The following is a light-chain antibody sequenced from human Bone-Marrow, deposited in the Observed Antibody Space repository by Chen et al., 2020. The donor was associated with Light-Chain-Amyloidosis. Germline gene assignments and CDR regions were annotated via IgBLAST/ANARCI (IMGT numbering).Light chain of an antibody. CDR2: GSS. V-gene: IGKV3-20*01. Sequence: ELVLTQSPGTRSLSPGEGANLSCRASQTISSNYLTWYQQKLGQAPRLLIYGSSSRATGIPDRFTGSGSGTDFTLTINRLEPEDFAMYYCQQYGTSPLSFGGGIKVEIK. CDR1: QTISSNY. J-gene: IGKJ4*01. CDR3: QQYGTSPLS.